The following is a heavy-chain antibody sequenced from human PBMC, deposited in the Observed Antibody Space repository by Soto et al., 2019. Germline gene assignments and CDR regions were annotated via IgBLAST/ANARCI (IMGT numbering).Heavy chain of an antibody. J-gene: IGHJ3*02. D-gene: IGHD2-15*01. CDR2: ILYDGINK. Sequence: QVQLVESGGGVVQPGRSLRLSCAASGFTFSSYAMHWVRQAPGKGLEWVSAILYDGINKYYADSVKGRFTISRDSSKNTLYVQMDSMSAEATAVYYCAKGGGRQLSDAFDIWGQGTRVTVSS. CDR1: GFTFSSYA. V-gene: IGHV3-30-3*01. CDR3: AKGGGRQLSDAFDI.